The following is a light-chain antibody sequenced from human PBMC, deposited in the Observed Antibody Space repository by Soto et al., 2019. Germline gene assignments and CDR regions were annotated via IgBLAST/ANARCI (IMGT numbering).Light chain of an antibody. J-gene: IGKJ4*01. Sequence: DLQMTPPPSTPSASVGGRVTITCRASQSISNHLNWYQQKPGKAPKLLIFAASSLQSGVPSRFSGSGSGTDFTLTISSLQPEDFATYYCQQLESYPSTFGGGTKVDIK. CDR1: QSISNH. V-gene: IGKV1-39*01. CDR2: AAS. CDR3: QQLESYPST.